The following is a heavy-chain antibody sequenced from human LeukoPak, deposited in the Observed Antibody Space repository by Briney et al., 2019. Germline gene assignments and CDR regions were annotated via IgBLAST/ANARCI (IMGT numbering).Heavy chain of an antibody. Sequence: PGGSLRLSCAASGFTFSSYGMHWVRQAPGKGLEGVAFIRYDGSNKYYADSVKGRFTISRDNSKNTLYLQMNSLRAEDTAVYYCAKDGALVGAPGYYYYMDVWGKGTTVTVSS. V-gene: IGHV3-30*02. J-gene: IGHJ6*03. CDR2: IRYDGSNK. D-gene: IGHD1-26*01. CDR1: GFTFSSYG. CDR3: AKDGALVGAPGYYYYMDV.